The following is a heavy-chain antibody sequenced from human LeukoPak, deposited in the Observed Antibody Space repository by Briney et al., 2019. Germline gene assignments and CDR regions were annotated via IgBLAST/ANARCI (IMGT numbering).Heavy chain of an antibody. V-gene: IGHV3-23*01. CDR1: GFTFSTYS. CDR2: ISGSGGST. CDR3: AKVGWFGSLIHPIGEGMDV. Sequence: QPGGSLRLSCAASGFTFSTYSMNWVRQAPGKGLEWVSAISGSGGSTYYADSVKGRFTISRDNSKNTLYLQMNSLRAEDTAVYYCAKVGWFGSLIHPIGEGMDVWGQGTTVTVSS. D-gene: IGHD3-10*01. J-gene: IGHJ6*02.